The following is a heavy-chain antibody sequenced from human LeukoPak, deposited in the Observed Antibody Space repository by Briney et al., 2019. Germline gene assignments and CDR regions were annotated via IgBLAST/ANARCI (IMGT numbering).Heavy chain of an antibody. CDR2: INTNTGNP. Sequence: ASVKVSCKASGYTFTSYAMNWVRQAPGQGLEWMGWINTNTGNPTYAQGFTGRFVFSLDTSVSAAYLQISSLKAEDTAVYYCARGMPSIAARPSNYWGQGTLVTVSS. V-gene: IGHV7-4-1*02. D-gene: IGHD6-6*01. CDR1: GYTFTSYA. J-gene: IGHJ4*02. CDR3: ARGMPSIAARPSNY.